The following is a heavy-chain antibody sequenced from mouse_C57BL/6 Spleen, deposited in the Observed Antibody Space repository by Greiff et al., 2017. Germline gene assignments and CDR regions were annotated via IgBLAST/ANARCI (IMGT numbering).Heavy chain of an antibody. V-gene: IGHV1-72*01. D-gene: IGHD3-1*01. CDR3: ARTPLSGYWGYFDV. CDR1: GYTFTSYW. CDR2: INPNSGGT. J-gene: IGHJ1*03. Sequence: VQLQQSGAELVKPGASVKLSCKASGYTFTSYWMHWVKQRPGRGLEWIGRINPNSGGTKYNAKFKSKATLTVDKPSSTAYMRLSSLTSEDSAVYYCARTPLSGYWGYFDVWGTGTTVTVSS.